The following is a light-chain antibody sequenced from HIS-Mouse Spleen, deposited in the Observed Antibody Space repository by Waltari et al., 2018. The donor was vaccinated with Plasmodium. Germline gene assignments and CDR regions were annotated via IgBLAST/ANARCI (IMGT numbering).Light chain of an antibody. CDR3: QQYGSSPYT. J-gene: IGKJ2*01. Sequence: EIVLTQSPGTLSLSPGERATLSCRASQSVSSSYLAWYQQKPGQAPRLLIYGASSRATGIPDRLSGSGSGTDFTLTISRLEPEDVAVYYCQQYGSSPYTFGQGTKLEIK. V-gene: IGKV3-20*01. CDR2: GAS. CDR1: QSVSSSY.